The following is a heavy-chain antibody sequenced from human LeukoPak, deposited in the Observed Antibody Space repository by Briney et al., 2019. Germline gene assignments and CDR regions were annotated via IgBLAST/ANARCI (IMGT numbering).Heavy chain of an antibody. D-gene: IGHD6-6*01. Sequence: ASVKVSCKASGYTFTSYDINWVRQATGQGLEWMGRMNPNSGNTGYAQKFQGRVTMTRNTSISTAYMELSSLRSEDTAVYYCARGGQHVVVGDYYYYYYMDVWGKGTTVTVSS. V-gene: IGHV1-8*01. CDR1: GYTFTSYD. CDR3: ARGGQHVVVGDYYYYYYMDV. CDR2: MNPNSGNT. J-gene: IGHJ6*03.